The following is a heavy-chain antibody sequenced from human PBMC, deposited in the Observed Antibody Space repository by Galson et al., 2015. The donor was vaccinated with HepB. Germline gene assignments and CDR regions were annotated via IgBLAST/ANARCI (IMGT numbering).Heavy chain of an antibody. J-gene: IGHJ6*02. CDR3: AREGVYADYVGFAQYFGVDV. V-gene: IGHV1-18*04. CDR1: GYRFASHG. D-gene: IGHD4-17*01. CDR2: LSVRNGDT. Sequence: SCKASGYRFASHGISWVRQAPGQGLEWMGWLSVRNGDTKYAQKVEDRILMTIDTSTNTVYMELRSLTSDDTAVYYCAREGVYADYVGFAQYFGVDVWGQGTTVIVSS.